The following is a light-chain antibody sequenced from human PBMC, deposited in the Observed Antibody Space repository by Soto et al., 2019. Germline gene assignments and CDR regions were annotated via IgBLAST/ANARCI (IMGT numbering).Light chain of an antibody. CDR3: AAWDDSLSGVV. CDR1: SSNIGSNY. J-gene: IGLJ2*01. CDR2: RNS. Sequence: QSVLTQPPSASGTPGQRVTISCSGSSSNIGSNYVYWYQQLPGTVPQLLIYRNSERPSGVPDRFSGSKSGTSASLAISGLRSEDEADYYCAAWDDSLSGVVVGGGTKVTVL. V-gene: IGLV1-47*01.